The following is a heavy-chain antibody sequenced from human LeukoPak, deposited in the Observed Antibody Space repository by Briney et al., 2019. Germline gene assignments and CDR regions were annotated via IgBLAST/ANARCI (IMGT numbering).Heavy chain of an antibody. Sequence: GRSLRLSCAASGFTFDDYAMHWVRQAPEKGLEWVSGISWNSGSIGYADSVKGRFTISRDNAKNSLYLQMNSLGAEDTALYYCAKDIRGYGPNYFDYWGQGTLVTVSS. CDR2: ISWNSGSI. V-gene: IGHV3-9*01. D-gene: IGHD5-18*01. CDR3: AKDIRGYGPNYFDY. J-gene: IGHJ4*02. CDR1: GFTFDDYA.